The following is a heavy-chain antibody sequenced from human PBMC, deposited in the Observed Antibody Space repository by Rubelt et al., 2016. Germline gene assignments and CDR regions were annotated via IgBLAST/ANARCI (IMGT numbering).Heavy chain of an antibody. J-gene: IGHJ4*02. Sequence: SISSSSSYIYYADSVKGRFTISRDNAKNSLYLQMNSLRAEDTAVYYCARDRYGDPPFDYWGQGTLVTVSS. CDR2: ISSSSSYI. V-gene: IGHV3-21*01. D-gene: IGHD4-17*01. CDR3: ARDRYGDPPFDY.